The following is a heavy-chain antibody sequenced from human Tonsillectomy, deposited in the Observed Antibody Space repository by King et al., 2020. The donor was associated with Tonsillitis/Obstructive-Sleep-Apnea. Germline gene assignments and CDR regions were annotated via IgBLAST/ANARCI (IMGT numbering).Heavy chain of an antibody. CDR2: IWYDGSNK. D-gene: IGHD3-10*01. CDR1: GFTFSSYG. V-gene: IGHV3-33*01. J-gene: IGHJ4*02. CDR3: ARDREYGSGSSFDY. Sequence: VQLVESGGGVVQPGRSLRLSCAASGFTFSSYGMHWVRQAPGKGREWVAVIWYDGSNKYYADSVKGRFTISRDNSKNTLYLQMNSLRAEETAVYYCARDREYGSGSSFDYWGQGTLVTVSS.